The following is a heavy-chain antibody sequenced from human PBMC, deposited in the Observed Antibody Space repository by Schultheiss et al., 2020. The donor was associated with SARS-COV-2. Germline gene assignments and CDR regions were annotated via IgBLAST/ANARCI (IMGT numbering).Heavy chain of an antibody. CDR3: ARRRSDGNWWLDT. CDR2: IHHSGRT. J-gene: IGHJ5*02. V-gene: IGHV4-30-2*01. CDR1: GGSISSGGYC. Sequence: SETLSLTCGVSGGSISSGGYCWNWIRQPPGRGLEWIGYIHHSGRTSYNPSLSSRITISIDRSENQFSLSLTSVTAADTAVYYCARRRSDGNWWLDTWGQGTLVTVSS. D-gene: IGHD2-8*02.